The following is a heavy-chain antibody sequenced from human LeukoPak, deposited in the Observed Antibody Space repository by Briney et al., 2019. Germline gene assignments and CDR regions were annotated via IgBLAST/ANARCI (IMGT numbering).Heavy chain of an antibody. V-gene: IGHV4-59*08. D-gene: IGHD6-13*01. Sequence: SETLSLTCTVSGGSISSYYWSWLRQPPGKGLEWIGYIYYSGSTNYNPSLKSRVTISVDTSKNQFSLKLSSVTAADTAVYYCARYSSSWYRESYFDYWGRGTLVTVSS. J-gene: IGHJ4*02. CDR2: IYYSGST. CDR1: GGSISSYY. CDR3: ARYSSSWYRESYFDY.